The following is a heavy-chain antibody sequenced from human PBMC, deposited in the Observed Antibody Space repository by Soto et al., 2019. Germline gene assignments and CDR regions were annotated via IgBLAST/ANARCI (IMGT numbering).Heavy chain of an antibody. CDR2: IYYSGST. J-gene: IGHJ4*02. CDR1: GGSISSGDYY. CDR3: DRISAIHYYFDY. D-gene: IGHD2-2*01. V-gene: IGHV4-30-4*01. Sequence: SETLSLTCTVSGGSISSGDYYWSWIRQPPGKGLEWIGYIYYSGSTYYNPSLKSRVTISVDTSKNQFSLKLSSVTAAATAVYYCDRISAIHYYFDYWGQGTLVTVSS.